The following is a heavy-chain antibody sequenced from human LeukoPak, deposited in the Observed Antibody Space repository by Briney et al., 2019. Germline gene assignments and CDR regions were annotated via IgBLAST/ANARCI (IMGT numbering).Heavy chain of an antibody. CDR2: IHYSGST. CDR1: GGSFSGYY. D-gene: IGHD3-3*01. J-gene: IGHJ4*02. Sequence: SETLCVTCAVYGGSFSGYYWSWIRQPPGKGLEWIGYIHYSGSTNYNPSLESRVTISVDTSKNQFSLNLRSLTAADTAVYYCARRGSGYPYYFDYWGRGTLDSVPS. CDR3: ARRGSGYPYYFDY. V-gene: IGHV4-59*08.